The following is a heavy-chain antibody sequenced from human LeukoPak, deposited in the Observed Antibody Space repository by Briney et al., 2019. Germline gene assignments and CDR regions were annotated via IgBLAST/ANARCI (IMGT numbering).Heavy chain of an antibody. CDR2: SSVYNGNT. CDR1: GYNFNNYG. Sequence: ASVKVSCKASGYNFNNYGLSWVRQAPGQGLEWMGWSSVYNGNTNYAQKFKGRVSMTTDTSTSTAYMELRTLRPDDTAMYYCARDLHSGSYPDAFDIWGQGTLVTVSS. J-gene: IGHJ3*02. D-gene: IGHD1-26*01. CDR3: ARDLHSGSYPDAFDI. V-gene: IGHV1-18*01.